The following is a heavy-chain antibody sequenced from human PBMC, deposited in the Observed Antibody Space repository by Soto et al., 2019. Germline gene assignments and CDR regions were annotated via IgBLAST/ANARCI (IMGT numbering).Heavy chain of an antibody. Sequence: PVESLKISCQCSGYTFSNFWICCLLQLPVKGLEWMGIIYPGDHETRYSPSFHGKVTISADKSINTAYLQWNSLEASDTAFYFCARSPRSSPYFDYWGQGALVTVSS. D-gene: IGHD6-13*01. V-gene: IGHV5-51*01. CDR2: IYPGDHET. CDR1: GYTFSNFW. CDR3: ARSPRSSPYFDY. J-gene: IGHJ4*02.